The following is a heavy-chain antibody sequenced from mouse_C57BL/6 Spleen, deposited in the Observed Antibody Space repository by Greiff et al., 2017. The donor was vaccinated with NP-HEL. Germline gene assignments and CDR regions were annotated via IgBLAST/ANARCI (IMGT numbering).Heavy chain of an antibody. Sequence: VHVKQSGTVLARPGASVKMSCKTSGYTFTSYWMHWVKQRPGQGLEWIGAIYPGNSDTSYNQKFKGKAKLTAVTSASTAYMELSSLTNEDSAVYYCTREGDITTVVFDYWGQGTTLTVSS. CDR1: GYTFTSYW. D-gene: IGHD1-1*01. V-gene: IGHV1-5*01. CDR2: IYPGNSDT. J-gene: IGHJ2*01. CDR3: TREGDITTVVFDY.